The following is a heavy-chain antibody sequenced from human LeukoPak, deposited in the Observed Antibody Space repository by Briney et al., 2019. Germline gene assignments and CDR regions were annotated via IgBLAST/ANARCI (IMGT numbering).Heavy chain of an antibody. CDR1: GFTFSSYW. V-gene: IGHV3-15*05. D-gene: IGHD4-11*01. J-gene: IGHJ4*02. CDR2: IKTKADGGTT. CDR3: TTDLMTTVTNYFDY. Sequence: PGGSLRLSCAASGFTFSSYWMHWVRQAPGKGLEWVGRIKTKADGGTTDHAAPVKGRFTISRDDSKNTLFLQMNSLKTEDTAVYYCTTDLMTTVTNYFDYWGQGTLVTVSS.